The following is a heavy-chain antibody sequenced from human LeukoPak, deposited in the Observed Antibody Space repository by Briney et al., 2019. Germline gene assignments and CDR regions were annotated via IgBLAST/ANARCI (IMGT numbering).Heavy chain of an antibody. CDR3: ARGGYCSGGSCYRFDP. Sequence: SETLSLTCAVYGGSFGGYYWSWIRQPPGKGLEWIGEINHSGSTNYNPSLKSRVTISVDTSKNQFSLKLSSVTAADTAVYYCARGGYCSGGSCYRFDPWGQGTLVTVSS. CDR1: GGSFGGYY. V-gene: IGHV4-34*01. D-gene: IGHD2-15*01. CDR2: INHSGST. J-gene: IGHJ5*02.